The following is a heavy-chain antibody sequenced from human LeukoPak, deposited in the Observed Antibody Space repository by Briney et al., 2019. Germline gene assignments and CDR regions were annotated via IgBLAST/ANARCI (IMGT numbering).Heavy chain of an antibody. CDR3: ARAGFHDAFDF. Sequence: GGSLRLSCAASGFMFADYTMHWVRQVPGKGLEWVSDITWNSDSIGYADSVKGRFTISRDNAKNSLYLQMNSLRVEDMALYYCARAGFHDAFDFWGQGTMVTVSS. V-gene: IGHV3-9*03. D-gene: IGHD3-10*01. J-gene: IGHJ3*01. CDR1: GFMFADYT. CDR2: ITWNSDSI.